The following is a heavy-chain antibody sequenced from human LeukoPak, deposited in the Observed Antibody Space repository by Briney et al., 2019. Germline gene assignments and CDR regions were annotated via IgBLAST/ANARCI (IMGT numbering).Heavy chain of an antibody. CDR1: GFTFSSYA. J-gene: IGHJ3*02. Sequence: GSLRLSCAASGFTFSSYATSWVRQAPGKGLEWIGYIYYSGSTNYNPSLKSRVTISVDTSKNQFSLKLSSVTAADTAVYYCARGWFSSSGAFDIWGQGTMVTVSS. CDR3: ARGWFSSSGAFDI. V-gene: IGHV4-59*01. CDR2: IYYSGST. D-gene: IGHD6-6*01.